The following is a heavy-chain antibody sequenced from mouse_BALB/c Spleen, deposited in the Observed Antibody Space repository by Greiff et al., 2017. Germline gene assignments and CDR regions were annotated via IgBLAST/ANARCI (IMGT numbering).Heavy chain of an antibody. CDR3: TKGMSAFDY. J-gene: IGHJ2*01. CDR2: INPSNGGT. Sequence: VQVVESGAELVKPGASVKLSCKASGYTFTSYYMYWVKQRPGQGLEWIGEINPSNGGTNFNEKFKSKATLTVDKSSSTAYMQLSSLTSEDSAVYYCTKGMSAFDYWGQGTTLTVSS. CDR1: GYTFTSYY. V-gene: IGHV1S81*02.